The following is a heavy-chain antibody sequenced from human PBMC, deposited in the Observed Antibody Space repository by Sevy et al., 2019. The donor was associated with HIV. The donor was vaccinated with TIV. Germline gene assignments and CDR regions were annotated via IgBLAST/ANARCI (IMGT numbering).Heavy chain of an antibody. D-gene: IGHD3-10*01. V-gene: IGHV3-7*01. CDR2: IKQDGSEK. J-gene: IGHJ4*02. Sequence: GGSLRLSCAASGFTFSSYWMSRVRQAPWKGLEWVANIKQDGSEKYYVDSVKGRFTISRDNAKNSLYLQMNSLRAEDTAVYYCAREVRGVISYYFDYWGQGTLVTVSS. CDR1: GFTFSSYW. CDR3: AREVRGVISYYFDY.